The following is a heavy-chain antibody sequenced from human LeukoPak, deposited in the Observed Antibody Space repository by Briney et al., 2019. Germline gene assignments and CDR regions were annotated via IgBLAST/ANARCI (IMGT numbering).Heavy chain of an antibody. Sequence: SETLSLTCTVSGGSVRSINHYWGWVRQAPGKGLEWIGTISDSGSTYYNPSLKSRLLLSVVTSENQFSLNLTSVTAADTAIYYCARQGRWLQNFDSWGQGAQVTVSS. V-gene: IGHV4-39*07. CDR1: GGSVRSINHY. J-gene: IGHJ4*02. CDR3: ARQGRWLQNFDS. D-gene: IGHD5-24*01. CDR2: ISDSGST.